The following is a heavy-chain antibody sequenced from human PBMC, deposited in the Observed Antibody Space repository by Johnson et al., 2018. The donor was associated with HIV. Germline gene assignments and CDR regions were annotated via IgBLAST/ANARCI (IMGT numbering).Heavy chain of an antibody. V-gene: IGHV3-66*02. CDR2: IYSGGRT. CDR3: AKDVGNYWPNALDV. J-gene: IGHJ3*01. Sequence: VQLVESGGGLVRPGGSLRLSCAASGFTVSDNYLTWVRQAPGKGLEWVSVIYSGGRTYYADSVRGRFTISRDNSKNPVYLQVNSLRAEDTAVDYCAKDVGNYWPNALDVWGQGTMLTVSS. CDR1: GFTVSDNY. D-gene: IGHD3-22*01.